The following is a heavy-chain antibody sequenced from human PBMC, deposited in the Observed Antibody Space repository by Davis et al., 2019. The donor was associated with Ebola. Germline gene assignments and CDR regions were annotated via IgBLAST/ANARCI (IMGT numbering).Heavy chain of an antibody. J-gene: IGHJ4*02. Sequence: SETLSLTCAVSGGSISSSNWWSWVRQPPGKGLEWIGEIYHSGSTNYNPSLKSRVTISVDKSKNQFSLKLSSVTAADTAVYYCARDSGSYYVGYFDYWGQGTLVIVSS. CDR2: IYHSGST. CDR3: ARDSGSYYVGYFDY. D-gene: IGHD1-26*01. V-gene: IGHV4-4*02. CDR1: GGSISSSNW.